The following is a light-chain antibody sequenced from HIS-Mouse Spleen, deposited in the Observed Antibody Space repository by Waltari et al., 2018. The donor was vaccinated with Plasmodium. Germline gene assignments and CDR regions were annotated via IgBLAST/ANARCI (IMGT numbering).Light chain of an antibody. CDR3: CSYAGSSTYV. Sequence: QSALTQPASVSRSPGQEITIPCPGTRRYVGIYNLLAWHQQHPGNAPKLMIQQGSKRPSGLSNRFSGSKSGNTASLTISGLQAEDEADYYCCSYAGSSTYVFGTGTKITVL. CDR2: QGS. V-gene: IGLV2-23*01. J-gene: IGLJ1*01. CDR1: RRYVGIYNL.